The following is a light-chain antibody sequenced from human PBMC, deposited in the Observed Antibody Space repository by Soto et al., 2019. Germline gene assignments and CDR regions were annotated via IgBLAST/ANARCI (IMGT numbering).Light chain of an antibody. Sequence: DIQMTQSQSSVSASVGETVTMTFRLSQGISSWLAWYQQKPGKSPNLLIYAASSLQSGVPSRFSGSGSGTDFTLTISSLQPEDFATYYCKQANSFPLTFGGGTKVDIK. J-gene: IGKJ4*01. CDR2: AAS. V-gene: IGKV1-12*01. CDR1: QGISSW. CDR3: KQANSFPLT.